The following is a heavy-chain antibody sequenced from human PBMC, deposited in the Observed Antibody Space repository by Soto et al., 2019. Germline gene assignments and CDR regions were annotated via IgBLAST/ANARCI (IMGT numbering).Heavy chain of an antibody. D-gene: IGHD7-27*01. CDR2: ISWSSANI. CDR1: GFKFDDYA. CDR3: TRAKLGSLFWYLDL. V-gene: IGHV3-9*01. Sequence: EVPLVQSGGGLVQPGWSLRLSCAASGFKFDDYAMHWVRQAPGKGLEWVSGISWSSANIDYADSVKGRFTISRDNAKNPVYLQMNSLTAEDTALYYCTRAKLGSLFWYLDLLGRGTLVTVSS. J-gene: IGHJ2*01.